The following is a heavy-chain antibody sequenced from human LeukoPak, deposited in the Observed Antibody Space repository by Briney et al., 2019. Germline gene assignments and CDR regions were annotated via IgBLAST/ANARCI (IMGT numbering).Heavy chain of an antibody. V-gene: IGHV3-64*01. J-gene: IGHJ4*02. CDR3: ARLRDGYNLADF. D-gene: IGHD5-24*01. CDR1: GFTFSSYI. Sequence: GGSLRLSCIASGFTFSSYIMHWVRQAPGKGLEYVSFISGDGGRTYYANSVKGRFTISRDNSKSALYLQMGSLRAEDMAVYFCARLRDGYNLADFWGQGTLVTVSS. CDR2: ISGDGGRT.